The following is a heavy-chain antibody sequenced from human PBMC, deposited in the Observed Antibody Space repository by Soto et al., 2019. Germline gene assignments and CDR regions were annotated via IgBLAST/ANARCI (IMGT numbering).Heavy chain of an antibody. CDR1: GYIFTGYY. Sequence: QVQLLQSGAELKKPGASVKVSCKASGYIFTGYYMHWVRQAPGQGLEWMGWINPNSGDTNYTQKFQGWVTMTRDTSISTAYMELSRLRSDDTAVYYCATSRISIAVAGETEYYFDYWGQETLVTVSS. V-gene: IGHV1-2*04. J-gene: IGHJ4*02. CDR2: INPNSGDT. D-gene: IGHD6-19*01. CDR3: ATSRISIAVAGETEYYFDY.